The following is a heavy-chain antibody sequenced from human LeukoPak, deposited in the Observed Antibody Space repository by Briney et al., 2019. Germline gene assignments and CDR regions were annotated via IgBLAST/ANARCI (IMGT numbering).Heavy chain of an antibody. J-gene: IGHJ5*02. CDR3: AREEGTRYSGYDSWFDP. CDR1: VGSISSGGYY. Sequence: SETLSLTCTVSVGSISSGGYYWSWIRQHAGKGLEWIGYIYYRGSTYYNPSLKRRVTISVDTSKNQFSLKLSSVTAAETAVYYCAREEGTRYSGYDSWFDPWGQGTLVTVSS. D-gene: IGHD5-12*01. V-gene: IGHV4-31*03. CDR2: IYYRGST.